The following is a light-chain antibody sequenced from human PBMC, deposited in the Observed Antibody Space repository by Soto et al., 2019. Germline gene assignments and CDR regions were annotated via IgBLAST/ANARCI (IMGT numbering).Light chain of an antibody. CDR3: SSYAGSNNLL. Sequence: QSALTQDPSASGSPGQSVTISCTGTSSDVGNYNYVSWYQQHPGKAPKLMIYEVTKRPSGVPDRFSGSKSGNTASLTVSGLQAEDEPDYYCSSYAGSNNLLFGGGTKVTVL. V-gene: IGLV2-8*01. CDR1: SSDVGNYNY. CDR2: EVT. J-gene: IGLJ2*01.